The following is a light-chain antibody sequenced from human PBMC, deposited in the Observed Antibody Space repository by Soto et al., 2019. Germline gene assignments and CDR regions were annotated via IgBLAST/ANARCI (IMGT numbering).Light chain of an antibody. J-gene: IGKJ2*01. Sequence: EIVLTQSPATLSVSPGDRATLSCRASQSISRSLAWYQQKPGQAPRLLISDASTRATGIPARFSGSGSGTEFTLTISSLQSEDFALYYCHQYNSWPPGTFGQGTKVDIK. CDR2: DAS. CDR3: HQYNSWPPGT. V-gene: IGKV3-15*01. CDR1: QSISRS.